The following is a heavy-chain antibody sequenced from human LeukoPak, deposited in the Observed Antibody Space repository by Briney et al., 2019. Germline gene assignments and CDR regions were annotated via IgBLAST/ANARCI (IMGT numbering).Heavy chain of an antibody. V-gene: IGHV3-48*02. D-gene: IGHD3-22*01. J-gene: IGHJ4*02. CDR3: ACDRDYYDSSGYYNY. Sequence: GGSLRLSCAASGFTFSTYSMNWVRQGPGKGLEWVSYISSSVGTIYYADSVKGRFTISRDNAKNSLYLQMNSLTDADTAVYYCACDRDYYDSSGYYNYWGQGTLVTVSS. CDR1: GFTFSTYS. CDR2: ISSSVGTI.